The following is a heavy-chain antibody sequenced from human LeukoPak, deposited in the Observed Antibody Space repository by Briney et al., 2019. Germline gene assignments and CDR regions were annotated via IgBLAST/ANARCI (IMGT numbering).Heavy chain of an antibody. Sequence: SETLSLTCTVSGGCISSGSYYWSWIRQPAGKGLEWIGRIYTSGSTNYNPSLKSRVTISVDTSKNQFSLKLSSVTAADTAVYYCAGSSWYVDYWGQGTLVTVSS. J-gene: IGHJ4*02. CDR3: AGSSWYVDY. V-gene: IGHV4-61*02. D-gene: IGHD6-13*01. CDR2: IYTSGST. CDR1: GGCISSGSYY.